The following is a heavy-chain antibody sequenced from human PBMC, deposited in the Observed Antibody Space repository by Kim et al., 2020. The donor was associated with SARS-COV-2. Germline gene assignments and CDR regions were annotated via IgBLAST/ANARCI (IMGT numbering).Heavy chain of an antibody. J-gene: IGHJ6*03. V-gene: IGHV3-43*01. Sequence: ADTVTGRFTISRDNSKNSLYRQMNSRRPEDTTLYYCAKGRQYGTSYYMDVWGKGTTVTVSS. D-gene: IGHD1-1*01. CDR3: AKGRQYGTSYYMDV.